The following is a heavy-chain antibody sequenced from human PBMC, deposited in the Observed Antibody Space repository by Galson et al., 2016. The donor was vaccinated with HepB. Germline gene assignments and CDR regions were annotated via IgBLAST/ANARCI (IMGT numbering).Heavy chain of an antibody. CDR3: AKRHEYCPPVGCSVDY. D-gene: IGHD2/OR15-2a*01. J-gene: IGHJ4*02. Sequence: SLRLSCAASGFTFSNFWMHWVREGPGKGLEWVAADSMDGRRKFYADSVKGRFTISRDNSNNMLFLQMSSLRADDTAVYYCAKRHEYCPPVGCSVDYWGQGTLVSVSS. CDR2: DSMDGRRK. V-gene: IGHV3-30*18. CDR1: GFTFSNFW.